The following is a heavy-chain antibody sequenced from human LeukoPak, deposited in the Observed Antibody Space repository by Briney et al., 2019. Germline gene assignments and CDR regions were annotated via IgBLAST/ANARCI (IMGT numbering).Heavy chain of an antibody. Sequence: ASVKVSCKASGYTFTSYGISWVRQAPGQGLEWMGWMNPNSGNTGYAQKFQGRVTITRNTSISTAYMELSSLRSEDTAVYYCARVDDSSGYYYFDYWGQGTLVTVSS. CDR1: GYTFTSYG. J-gene: IGHJ4*02. D-gene: IGHD3-22*01. V-gene: IGHV1-8*03. CDR2: MNPNSGNT. CDR3: ARVDDSSGYYYFDY.